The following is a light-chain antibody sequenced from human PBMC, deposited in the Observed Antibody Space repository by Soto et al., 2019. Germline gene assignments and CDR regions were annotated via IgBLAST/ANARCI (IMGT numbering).Light chain of an antibody. J-gene: IGKJ5*01. Sequence: EIVLTQSPATLSLSPGERATLSCRASQTVSSYLAWYQHKPGQAPRLLVYDASDRATGIPGGFSGSGSGTDFTLTISSLEPEDFAVYYCQQRRTFGQGTRLEIK. CDR2: DAS. CDR3: QQRRT. V-gene: IGKV3-11*01. CDR1: QTVSSY.